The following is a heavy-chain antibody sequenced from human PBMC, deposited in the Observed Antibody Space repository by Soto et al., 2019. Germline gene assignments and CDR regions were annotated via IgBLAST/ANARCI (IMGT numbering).Heavy chain of an antibody. V-gene: IGHV3-21*01. CDR2: ISSSSSYI. CDR3: ARDTVGYSSGWDPFDP. Sequence: GGSLRLSCAASGFTFSSYSMNWVRQAPGKGLEWVSSISSSSSYIYYADSVKGRFTISRDNAKNSLYLQMNSLRAEDTAVYYCARDTVGYSSGWDPFDPWGQGTLVTVSS. D-gene: IGHD6-19*01. CDR1: GFTFSSYS. J-gene: IGHJ5*02.